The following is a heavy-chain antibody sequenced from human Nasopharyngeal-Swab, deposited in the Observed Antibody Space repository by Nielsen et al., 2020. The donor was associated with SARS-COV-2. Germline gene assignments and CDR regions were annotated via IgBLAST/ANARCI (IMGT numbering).Heavy chain of an antibody. CDR1: GYSFTSYL. CDR3: ARLPGV. Sequence: GESLKFSWTSSGYSFTSYLSGLVRQTPGKGLEWMWIIYPGDSDTRYSPSFQGQVTISADKSISTAYLQWSILKASDTAMYYCARLPGVWGQGTLVTVSS. V-gene: IGHV5-51*01. CDR2: IYPGDSDT. J-gene: IGHJ4*02.